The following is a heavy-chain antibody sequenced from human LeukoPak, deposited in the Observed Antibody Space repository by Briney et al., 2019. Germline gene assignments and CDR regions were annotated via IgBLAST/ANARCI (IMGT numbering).Heavy chain of an antibody. Sequence: PGGSLRLSCAASGFTFSLYAMHWVRQPPGKGLEWVALIWYDGSKKYYADSVEGRFTISRDNSKNTPYLQMNSLRADDTAVYYCARDIGRGYSYGPFDYWGQGTLVTVSS. D-gene: IGHD5-12*01. CDR3: ARDIGRGYSYGPFDY. J-gene: IGHJ4*02. CDR1: GFTFSLYA. V-gene: IGHV3-33*01. CDR2: IWYDGSKK.